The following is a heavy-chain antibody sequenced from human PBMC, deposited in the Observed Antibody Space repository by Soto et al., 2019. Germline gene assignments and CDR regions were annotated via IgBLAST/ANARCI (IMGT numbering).Heavy chain of an antibody. Sequence: PSETLSLTCAVYGGSFSGYYWSWIRQPPGKGLEWIGEINHSGSTNYNPSLKSRVTISVDTSKNQFSLKLSSVTAADTAVYYCARKGNYYDSSGYGYWGQGTLVTSP. CDR2: INHSGST. CDR3: ARKGNYYDSSGYGY. V-gene: IGHV4-34*01. J-gene: IGHJ4*02. D-gene: IGHD3-22*01. CDR1: GGSFSGYY.